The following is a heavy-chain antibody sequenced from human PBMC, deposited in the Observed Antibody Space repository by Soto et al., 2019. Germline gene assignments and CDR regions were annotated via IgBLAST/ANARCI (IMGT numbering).Heavy chain of an antibody. CDR2: ISSNGGST. D-gene: IGHD2-15*01. J-gene: IGHJ4*02. CDR3: ARCSGGSCLPPFDY. V-gene: IGHV3-64*02. Sequence: GVSLRLSCAASGGTFGTYAINWIIKATGKGLEYVSAISSNGGSTYYADSVKGRFTISRDNSKNTLYLQMGSLRAEDMAVYFCARCSGGSCLPPFDYWGQGTLVTVSS. CDR1: GGTFGTYA.